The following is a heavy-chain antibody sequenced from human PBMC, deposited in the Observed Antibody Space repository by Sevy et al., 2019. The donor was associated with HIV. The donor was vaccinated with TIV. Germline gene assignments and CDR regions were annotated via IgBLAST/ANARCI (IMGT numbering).Heavy chain of an antibody. D-gene: IGHD3-22*01. CDR3: ARPGDYTDSSGYYYLPAAFDL. CDR2: IYPDDSDI. CDR1: GYSFTKSW. J-gene: IGHJ3*01. V-gene: IGHV5-51*01. Sequence: GESLKISCKGSGYSFTKSWIGWVRQMPGKGLEWMGFIYPDDSDIRYSPSFQGQVTISADKSISTAYLQVKSLEASDTAMYYCARPGDYTDSSGYYYLPAAFDLWGQGTMVTVSS.